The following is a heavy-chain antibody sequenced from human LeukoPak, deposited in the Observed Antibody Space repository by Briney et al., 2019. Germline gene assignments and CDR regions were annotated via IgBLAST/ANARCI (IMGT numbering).Heavy chain of an antibody. CDR2: ISADNGNT. J-gene: IGHJ4*02. Sequence: ASVKVSCKASGYTFTSYCFSWVRQAPGQGLEWMGSISADNGNTNYAQKVQGRVTMTTDTSTSTAYMELRSLRSDDTAVYYCARVGEYDFWSGYYQPYFDYWGQGTLVTVSS. D-gene: IGHD3-3*01. CDR3: ARVGEYDFWSGYYQPYFDY. CDR1: GYTFTSYC. V-gene: IGHV1-18*01.